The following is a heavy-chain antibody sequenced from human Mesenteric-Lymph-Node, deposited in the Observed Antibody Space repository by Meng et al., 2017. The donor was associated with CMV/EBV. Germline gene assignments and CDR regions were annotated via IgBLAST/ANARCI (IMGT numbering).Heavy chain of an antibody. J-gene: IGHJ4*02. CDR1: GGSISNYY. V-gene: IGHV4-59*08. Sequence: SETLSLTCTVSGGSISNYYWTWIRQPPGKGLEWIGYISYSGSTNYNPSLKSRVTMSVDTSKNQFYLKLSSVTAADTAVYYCARAGGYTSPLGYWGQGTLVTVSS. D-gene: IGHD5-12*01. CDR3: ARAGGYTSPLGY. CDR2: ISYSGST.